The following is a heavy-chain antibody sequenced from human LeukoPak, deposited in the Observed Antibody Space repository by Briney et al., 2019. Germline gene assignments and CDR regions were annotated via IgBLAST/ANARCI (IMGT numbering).Heavy chain of an antibody. CDR2: ISSSSSYI. CDR3: ASLAGDYYDSIGYYFIDY. Sequence: GGSLRLSCAASGFTFSSYSMNWVRQAPGKGLEWVSSISSSSSYIYYADSVKGRFTISRDNAKNSLYLQMNSLRAEDTAVYYCASLAGDYYDSIGYYFIDYWGQGTLVPVSS. CDR1: GFTFSSYS. V-gene: IGHV3-21*01. J-gene: IGHJ4*02. D-gene: IGHD3-22*01.